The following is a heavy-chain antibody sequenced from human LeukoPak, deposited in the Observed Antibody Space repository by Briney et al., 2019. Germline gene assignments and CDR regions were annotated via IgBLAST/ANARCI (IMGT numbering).Heavy chain of an antibody. CDR1: SDSISSYY. CDR3: ARVGYYGSGRGALYYFDY. V-gene: IGHV4-59*12. J-gene: IGHJ4*02. CDR2: IYHSGST. Sequence: PSETLSLTCTVSSDSISSYYWSWLRQPPGKGLEWIGYIYHSGSTYYNPSLKSRVTISVDRSKNQFSLKLSSVTAADTAVYYCARVGYYGSGRGALYYFDYWGQGTLVTVSS. D-gene: IGHD3-10*01.